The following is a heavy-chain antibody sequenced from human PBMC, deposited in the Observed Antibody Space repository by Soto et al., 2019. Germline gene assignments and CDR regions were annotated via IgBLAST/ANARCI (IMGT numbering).Heavy chain of an antibody. CDR2: INAGNGNT. V-gene: IGHV1-3*01. Sequence: ASVKVSCKASGYTFTSYAIHWVRQAPGQRLEWMGWINAGNGNTKYSQKFQGRVTITRDTSASTAYMELSSLRSEDTAVYFCARTGYTVYGNTLDAFDIWGQGTLVTVSS. D-gene: IGHD5-12*01. J-gene: IGHJ3*02. CDR3: ARTGYTVYGNTLDAFDI. CDR1: GYTFTSYA.